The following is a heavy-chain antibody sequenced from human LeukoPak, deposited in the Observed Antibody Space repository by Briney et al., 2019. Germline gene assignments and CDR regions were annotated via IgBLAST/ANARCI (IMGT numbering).Heavy chain of an antibody. CDR2: IYYSGST. J-gene: IGHJ6*02. Sequence: SETLSLTCTVSGGSISSSSYYWGWIRQPPGKGLEWIGSIYYSGSTYYNPSLKSRVTISVGTSKNQFSLKLSSVTAADTAVYYCASFSSSWYQDYYYGMDVWGQGTTVTVSS. V-gene: IGHV4-39*01. CDR3: ASFSSSWYQDYYYGMDV. CDR1: GGSISSSSYY. D-gene: IGHD6-13*01.